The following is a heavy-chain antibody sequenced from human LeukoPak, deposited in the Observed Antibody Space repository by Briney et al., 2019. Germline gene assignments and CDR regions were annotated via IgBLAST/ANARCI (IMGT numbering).Heavy chain of an antibody. V-gene: IGHV3-30*02. J-gene: IGHJ5*02. CDR2: IRYDGSNK. CDR3: AKGQVPAAMIGWFDP. CDR1: GFTFSSYG. D-gene: IGHD2-2*01. Sequence: GGSLRLSCAASGFTFSSYGMHWVRQAPGKGLEWVAFIRYDGSNKYYADSVKVRFTISRDNSKNTLYLQMNSLRAEDTAVYYCAKGQVPAAMIGWFDPWGQGTLVTVSS.